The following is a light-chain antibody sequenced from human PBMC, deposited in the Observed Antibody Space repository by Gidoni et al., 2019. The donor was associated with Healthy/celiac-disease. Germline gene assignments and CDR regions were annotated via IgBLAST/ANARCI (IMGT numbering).Light chain of an antibody. J-gene: IGKJ1*01. CDR3: QQYNNWPPWT. CDR1: QSVSSN. V-gene: IGKV3-15*01. CDR2: GAS. Sequence: DIVMTPSPATLSVSPGERATLSCRASQSVSSNLAWYQQKPGQAPRRLIYGASTRATGIPARVSGSGSGTEFTLTISSLQSEDFAVYYCQQYNNWPPWTFGQGTKVEIK.